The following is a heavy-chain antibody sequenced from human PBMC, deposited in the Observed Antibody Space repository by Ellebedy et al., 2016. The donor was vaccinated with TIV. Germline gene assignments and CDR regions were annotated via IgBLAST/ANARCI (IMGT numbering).Heavy chain of an antibody. CDR3: ARAGIAVAVNWFNP. V-gene: IGHV4-59*12. CDR1: GGSINSYY. D-gene: IGHD6-19*01. Sequence: GSLRLSXTVSGGSINSYYWSWIRQPPGKGLEWIGYIYYSGSTNYNPSLKSRVTISVDKSKNQFSLKLSSVTAADTAVYYCARAGIAVAVNWFNPWGQGTLVTVSS. CDR2: IYYSGST. J-gene: IGHJ5*02.